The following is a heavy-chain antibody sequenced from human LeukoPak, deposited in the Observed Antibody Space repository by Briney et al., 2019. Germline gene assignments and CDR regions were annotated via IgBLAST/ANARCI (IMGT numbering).Heavy chain of an antibody. CDR2: IKHDGTEK. J-gene: IGHJ4*02. CDR1: GFTFNVYW. D-gene: IGHD2/OR15-2a*01. Sequence: GGSLRLSCAASGFTFNVYWMNWVRQAPVKGLEWVANIKHDGTEKNYVDSVKGRSTIYRDNAENTLYLQMNSLRAEDTAVYYCVRDFYLDYWGQGAMVTVSS. CDR3: VRDFYLDY. V-gene: IGHV3-7*03.